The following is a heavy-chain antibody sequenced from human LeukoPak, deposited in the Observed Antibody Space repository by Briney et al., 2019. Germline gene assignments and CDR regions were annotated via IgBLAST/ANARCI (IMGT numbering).Heavy chain of an antibody. CDR1: GGSFSGYY. D-gene: IGHD2-2*01. J-gene: IGHJ4*02. V-gene: IGHV4-34*01. Sequence: PSETLSLTCAVYGGSFSGYYWSWIRQPPGKGLEWIGEINHSGSTNYNPSLKSRVTISVDTSKNQFSLKLSSATAADTAVYYCARGLTKYGTTQPYYFDYWGQGTLVTVSS. CDR2: INHSGST. CDR3: ARGLTKYGTTQPYYFDY.